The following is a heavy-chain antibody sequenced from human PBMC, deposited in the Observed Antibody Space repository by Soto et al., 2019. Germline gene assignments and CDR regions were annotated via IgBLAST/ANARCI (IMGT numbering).Heavy chain of an antibody. CDR3: ARHRIEVVWRRFDF. CDR2: SSYNGGT. Sequence: LSLTCTVSTDSSSFTNSYWGWIRQPPGKGLQWIGSSSYNGGTFYNPSLKGRVVISFDTSKKQSSLQVTSVTAADTAVYFCARHRIEVVWRRFDFWGQGSPVTVSS. J-gene: IGHJ4*02. D-gene: IGHD2-21*01. V-gene: IGHV4-39*01. CDR1: TDSSSFTNSY.